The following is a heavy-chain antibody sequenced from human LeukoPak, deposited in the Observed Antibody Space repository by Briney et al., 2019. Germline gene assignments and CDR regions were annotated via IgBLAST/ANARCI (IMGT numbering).Heavy chain of an antibody. D-gene: IGHD3-22*01. Sequence: PGGSLRLSCAASGFTFSSYAMSWVRQATGNGLEWVSAISGSGGSTYYADSVKGRFTISRDNSKNTLYLQMNSLRAEDTAVYYCARDPQGLYDYYDSSGLDYWGQGTLVTVSS. J-gene: IGHJ4*02. V-gene: IGHV3-23*01. CDR3: ARDPQGLYDYYDSSGLDY. CDR1: GFTFSSYA. CDR2: ISGSGGST.